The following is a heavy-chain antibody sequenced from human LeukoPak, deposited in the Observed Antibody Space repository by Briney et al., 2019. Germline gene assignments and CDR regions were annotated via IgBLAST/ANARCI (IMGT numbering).Heavy chain of an antibody. CDR3: SNKVYCSTTSCHPAGY. CDR1: GESIRSSNW. J-gene: IGHJ4*02. CDR2: IYHSGTT. V-gene: IGHV4-4*02. D-gene: IGHD2-2*01. Sequence: PSETLSLTCTVSGESIRSSNWWSWVRQPPGKGLEWIGEIYHSGTTNYNPSLKSLVTISFATSTNQFFLDLSPVTAADTAVYYCSNKVYCSTTSCHPAGYWGLGSLVTVSS.